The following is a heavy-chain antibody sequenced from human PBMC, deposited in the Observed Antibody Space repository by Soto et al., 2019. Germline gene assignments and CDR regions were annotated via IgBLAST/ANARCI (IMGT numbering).Heavy chain of an antibody. D-gene: IGHD3-22*01. Sequence: ASVKVSCKASGYTFTSYGISWVRQAPGQGLEWMGWISAYNGNTNYAQKLQGRVTMTTDASTSTAYMELRSLRSDDTAVYYCARVSQPITMIEVVNSAFDIWGQATMVTVS. CDR2: ISAYNGNT. CDR3: ARVSQPITMIEVVNSAFDI. CDR1: GYTFTSYG. J-gene: IGHJ3*02. V-gene: IGHV1-18*01.